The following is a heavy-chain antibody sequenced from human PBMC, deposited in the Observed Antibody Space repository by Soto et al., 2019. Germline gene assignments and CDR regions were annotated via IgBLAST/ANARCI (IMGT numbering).Heavy chain of an antibody. J-gene: IGHJ4*02. Sequence: ASETLSLPCSVSDDSIKSDKYFLGWIRQPPRKGLEWIRSIYYRGNAYYNPSLQTRVTISLDKSKGQFSLKLNSVTAADSAVYFCARLEGLATISYYFDFWGPGALVTVSS. CDR1: DDSIKSDKYF. CDR2: IYYRGNA. CDR3: ARLEGLATISYYFDF. V-gene: IGHV4-39*01. D-gene: IGHD3-9*01.